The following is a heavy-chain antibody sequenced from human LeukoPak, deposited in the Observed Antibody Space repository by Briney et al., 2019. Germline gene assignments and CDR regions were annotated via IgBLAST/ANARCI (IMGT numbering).Heavy chain of an antibody. D-gene: IGHD6-19*01. Sequence: SETLSLTCGVSGGSIDITNYWRWVRQAPGEGLEWSEKIAHDGTRNYKASLRRGAATSLGWANNQFSLKLSSVTAADTAVYYCARMIAVAGRNYFDYWGQGTLVTVSS. V-gene: IGHV4-4*02. CDR2: IAHDGTR. J-gene: IGHJ4*02. CDR1: GGSIDITNY. CDR3: ARMIAVAGRNYFDY.